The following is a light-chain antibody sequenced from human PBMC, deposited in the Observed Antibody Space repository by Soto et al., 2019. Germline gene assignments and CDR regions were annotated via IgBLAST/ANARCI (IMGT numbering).Light chain of an antibody. CDR1: QSVSSY. CDR2: DAS. J-gene: IGKJ5*01. V-gene: IGKV3-11*01. CDR3: QQRSNWPPH. Sequence: EIVLTQSPATLYLSPGERATLSCRASQSVSSYLAWYQQKPGQAPRLLIYDASNRATGIPARISGSGSGTDFTLTISSLEHEDFAVHYCQQRSNWPPHFGQGTRLEIK.